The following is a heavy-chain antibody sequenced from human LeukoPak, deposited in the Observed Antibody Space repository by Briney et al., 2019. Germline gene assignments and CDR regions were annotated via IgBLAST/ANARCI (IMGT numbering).Heavy chain of an antibody. D-gene: IGHD6-6*01. CDR3: TTDRGITARPAFDS. V-gene: IGHV3-15*01. J-gene: IGHJ4*02. CDR2: IKSKTDGGTI. Sequence: PGGSPRLSCATSGISFTNAWMTWVRQAPGKGLEWVGRIKSKTDGGTIDYAAPVKGRFTILRDDSKMTLYLQMNSLKIEDTAVYYCTTDRGITARPAFDSWGQGTLVIVSS. CDR1: GISFTNAW.